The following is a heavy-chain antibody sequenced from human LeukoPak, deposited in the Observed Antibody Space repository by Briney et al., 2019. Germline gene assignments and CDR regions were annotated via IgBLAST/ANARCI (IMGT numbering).Heavy chain of an antibody. Sequence: SETLSLTCTVSGGSMSSNTYYWGWIRQPPGKGLEWIGSIYYSGSTYYNPSLKSRVTISIDMSKNQFFLKLTSVTAADTAIYYCLRPYSGYDSDFDDWGQGTQVTVSS. CDR3: LRPYSGYDSDFDD. V-gene: IGHV4-39*01. CDR1: GGSMSSNTYY. J-gene: IGHJ4*02. D-gene: IGHD5-12*01. CDR2: IYYSGST.